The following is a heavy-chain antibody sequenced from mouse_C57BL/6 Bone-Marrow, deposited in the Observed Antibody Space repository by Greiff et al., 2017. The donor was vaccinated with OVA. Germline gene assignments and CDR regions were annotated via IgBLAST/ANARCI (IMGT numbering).Heavy chain of an antibody. D-gene: IGHD2-4*01. CDR3: ARQTCDYDGFAY. J-gene: IGHJ3*01. Sequence: QVHVKQPGAELVKPGASVKMSCKASGYTFTSYWINWVKQRPGQGLEWIGVIYPGSGSTNYNEQFQSKATLTVDTSSSTAYMQLSSLTSEDSAVYNCARQTCDYDGFAYWGQGTLVTVSA. CDR2: IYPGSGST. CDR1: GYTFTSYW. V-gene: IGHV1-55*01.